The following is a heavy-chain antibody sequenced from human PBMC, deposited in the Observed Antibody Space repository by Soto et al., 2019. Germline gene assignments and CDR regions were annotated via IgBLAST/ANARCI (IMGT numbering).Heavy chain of an antibody. Sequence: GGSLRLSCASSCFIFENFGMSWVRQAPGKGLEWISSISGSGFKKYYADSVKGRFTISRDNSKSTVYLELNNLSAEDTAVYHCAKNQGVELVPLATVDWFDPWGQGSVVTVSS. V-gene: IGHV3-23*01. CDR3: AKNQGVELVPLATVDWFDP. CDR2: ISGSGFKK. D-gene: IGHD1-26*01. J-gene: IGHJ5*02. CDR1: CFIFENFG.